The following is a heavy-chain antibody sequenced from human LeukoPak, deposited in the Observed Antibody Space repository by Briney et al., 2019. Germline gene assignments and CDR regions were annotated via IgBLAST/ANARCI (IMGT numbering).Heavy chain of an antibody. D-gene: IGHD3-9*01. V-gene: IGHV1-2*02. CDR3: ARRNYDILTGYGISYFDY. CDR1: GYTFPGYY. J-gene: IGHJ4*02. CDR2: INPNIGVT. Sequence: ASVKVSCKASGYTFPGYYIHWVRQAPGQGLECMGWINPNIGVTNYAQKFQGRVTMTRDTSISTAYMELNRLRSDDTAVYYCARRNYDILTGYGISYFDYWGQGALVTVSS.